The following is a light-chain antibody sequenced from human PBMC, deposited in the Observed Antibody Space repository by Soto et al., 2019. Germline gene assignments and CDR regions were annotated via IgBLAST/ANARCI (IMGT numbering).Light chain of an antibody. CDR3: QQYGNLPQT. CDR1: QSVSSSY. Sequence: EIVLTQSPGTLSLSPGERATLSCRASQSVSSSYLAWYQQKPGQAPGLLIYGASSRATGIPDRFSGSGSGTDFTLTNSRLDPEHFAVYYCQQYGNLPQTFGQGTKVEI. V-gene: IGKV3-20*01. J-gene: IGKJ1*01. CDR2: GAS.